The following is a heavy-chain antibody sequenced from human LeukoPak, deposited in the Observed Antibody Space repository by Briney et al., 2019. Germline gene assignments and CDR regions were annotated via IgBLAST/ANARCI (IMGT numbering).Heavy chain of an antibody. V-gene: IGHV3-43*01. CDR3: AKADTTLDPFDH. D-gene: IGHD5-18*01. CDR1: GFTFDDYT. J-gene: IGHJ4*02. Sequence: GGSLRLSCAASGFTFDDYTMHWVRQAPGKGLEWVSLISWDAGRTYYADSVKGRFTISRDNSKNSLYLQMNSLRTEDTALYYCAKADTTLDPFDHWGQGTLVTISS. CDR2: ISWDAGRT.